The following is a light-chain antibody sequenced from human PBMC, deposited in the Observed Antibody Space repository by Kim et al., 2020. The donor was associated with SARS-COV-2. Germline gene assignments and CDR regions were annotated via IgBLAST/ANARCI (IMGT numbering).Light chain of an antibody. J-gene: IGLJ3*02. CDR1: SLRSYY. CDR3: NSRDSSGNHPPWV. CDR2: GKN. V-gene: IGLV3-19*01. Sequence: GQQVRITCQGDSLRSYYASWYQQKPGQAPVLVFYGKNNRPSGIPDRFSGSSSGNTASLTITGAQAEDEADYYCNSRDSSGNHPPWVFGGGTQLTVL.